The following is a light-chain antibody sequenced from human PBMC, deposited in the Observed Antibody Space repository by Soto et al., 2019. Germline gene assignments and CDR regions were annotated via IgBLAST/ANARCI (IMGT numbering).Light chain of an antibody. J-gene: IGKJ4*01. CDR1: QSVGSSY. Sequence: EIVLTQSPGTLSLSPGKRATLSCRASQSVGSSYLAWYQQKPGLAPRLLIYDASSRATGIPDRFSGSGSGTDFTLTISRLEPEDFAVYYCQQYGSSPLTFGGGTKVDIK. CDR3: QQYGSSPLT. V-gene: IGKV3D-20*01. CDR2: DAS.